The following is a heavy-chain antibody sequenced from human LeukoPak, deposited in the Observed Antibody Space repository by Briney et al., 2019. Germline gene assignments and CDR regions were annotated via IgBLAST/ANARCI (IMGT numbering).Heavy chain of an antibody. CDR1: GYTFTSYY. D-gene: IGHD3-22*01. J-gene: IGHJ4*02. V-gene: IGHV1-46*01. CDR2: INPSGGST. Sequence: VASVKVSCKASGYTFTSYYMHWVRQAPGQGLEWMGIINPSGGSTSYAQKFQGRVTMTRDMSTSTVYMELSSLRSEDTAVYYCARDPHYYDSSGSYDYWGQGTLVTVSS. CDR3: ARDPHYYDSSGSYDY.